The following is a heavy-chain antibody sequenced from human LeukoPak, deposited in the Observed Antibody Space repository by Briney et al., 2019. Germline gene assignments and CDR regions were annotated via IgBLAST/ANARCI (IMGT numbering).Heavy chain of an antibody. J-gene: IGHJ4*02. CDR1: GGTFSSYA. V-gene: IGHV1-69*13. D-gene: IGHD4-23*01. CDR2: IIPIFGTA. Sequence: GASVKVSCKASGGTFSSYAISWVRQAPGQGLEWMGGIIPIFGTANYAQKFQGRVTITADESTSTAYMELSSLRSEDTAVYYCARVRWGRETEDYWGQGTLVTVS. CDR3: ARVRWGRETEDY.